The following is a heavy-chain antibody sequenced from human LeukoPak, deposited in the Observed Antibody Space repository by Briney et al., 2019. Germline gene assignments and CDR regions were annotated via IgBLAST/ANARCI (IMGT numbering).Heavy chain of an antibody. CDR2: IYYSGST. CDR3: ATSPGYGDDYFDY. D-gene: IGHD4-17*01. Sequence: SGTLSLTCTVSGGSISSYYWSWIRQPPGKGLEWIGYIYYSGSTNYNPSLKSRVTISVDTSKNQFSLKLSSVTAADTAVYYCATSPGYGDDYFDYWGQGTLVTVSS. V-gene: IGHV4-59*01. CDR1: GGSISSYY. J-gene: IGHJ4*02.